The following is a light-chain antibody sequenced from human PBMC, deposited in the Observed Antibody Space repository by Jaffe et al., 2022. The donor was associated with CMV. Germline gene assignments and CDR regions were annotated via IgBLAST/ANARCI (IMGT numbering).Light chain of an antibody. CDR1: GSDVGGHHY. CDR3: SSYTGRSSLL. J-gene: IGLJ2*01. CDR2: DVN. Sequence: QSALTQPASVSGSPGQSITISCTGGGSDVGGHHYVSWYQQHPGKAPKLIIFDVNNRPSEVSNRFSGSKSGNTASLTISGLQAEDEADYYCSSYTGRSSLLFGGGTKLTVL. V-gene: IGLV2-14*03.